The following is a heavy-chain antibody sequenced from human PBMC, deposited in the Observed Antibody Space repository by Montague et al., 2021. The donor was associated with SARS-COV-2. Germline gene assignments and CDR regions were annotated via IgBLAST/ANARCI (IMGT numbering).Heavy chain of an antibody. Sequence: SLSLSCSASGFTFGDYAMTWVRQAPGKGLEWVSFIRSKAYGGTTEYAASVKGRFTISRDDSKGIAYLQMNSLKTEDTAVYYCTSSILLWFGELRTGMDVWGQGTTVTVSS. CDR1: GFTFGDYA. CDR2: IRSKAYGGTT. CDR3: TSSILLWFGELRTGMDV. D-gene: IGHD3-10*01. J-gene: IGHJ6*02. V-gene: IGHV3-49*04.